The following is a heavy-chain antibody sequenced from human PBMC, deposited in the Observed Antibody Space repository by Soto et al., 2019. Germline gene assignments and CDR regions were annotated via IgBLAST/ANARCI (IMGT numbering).Heavy chain of an antibody. J-gene: IGHJ4*02. V-gene: IGHV1-69*12. CDR2: IIPIFGTA. CDR3: ARARSLHSGTKSSFDY. Sequence: QVQLVQSGAEVKKPGSSVKVSCKASGGTFSSYAISWVRQAPGQGLEWMGGIIPIFGTANYAQKFQGRVTITADASTRTPYMELSSLRSEATAVYYCARARSLHSGTKSSFDYWGQGTLVTVSS. CDR1: GGTFSSYA. D-gene: IGHD6-19*01.